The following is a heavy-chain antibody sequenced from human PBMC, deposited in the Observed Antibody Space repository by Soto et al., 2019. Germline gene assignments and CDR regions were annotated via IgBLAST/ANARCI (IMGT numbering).Heavy chain of an antibody. D-gene: IGHD6-19*01. V-gene: IGHV4-59*08. CDR3: ARQDYSSGYDY. J-gene: IGHJ4*02. Sequence: SETLSLTCTVSGGSISSYYWSWIRQPPGKGLEWIGYIYYSGSTNYNPTLKSRVTISVDTSKNQFSLKLSSVTAADTAVYYCARQDYSSGYDYWGQGTLVTVSS. CDR2: IYYSGST. CDR1: GGSISSYY.